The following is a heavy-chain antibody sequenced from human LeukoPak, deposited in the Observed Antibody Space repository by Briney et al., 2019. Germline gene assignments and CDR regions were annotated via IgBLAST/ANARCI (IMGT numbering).Heavy chain of an antibody. CDR1: GGSFSGYY. Sequence: PSETLSLTCAVYGGSFSGYYWSWIRQPPGKGLEWIGEINHSGSTNYNPSLKSRVTISVDTSKNQFSLKLSSVTAADTAVYYCARGRGYSSGWYRQLYYFDYWGQGTLVTASS. V-gene: IGHV4-34*01. CDR2: INHSGST. CDR3: ARGRGYSSGWYRQLYYFDY. J-gene: IGHJ4*02. D-gene: IGHD6-19*01.